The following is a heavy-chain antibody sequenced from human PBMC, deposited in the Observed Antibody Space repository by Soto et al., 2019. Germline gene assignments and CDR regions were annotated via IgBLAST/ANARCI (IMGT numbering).Heavy chain of an antibody. CDR1: GYSFTSYW. J-gene: IGHJ6*02. V-gene: IGHV5-10-1*01. Sequence: PGESLKISCKGSGYSFTSYWISWVRQMPGKGLEWMGRIDPSDSYTNYSPSFQGHVTISADKSISTAYLQWSSLKASDTAMYYCARHYSPMFYHYYGMDVWGQGTTVTVSS. CDR2: IDPSDSYT. D-gene: IGHD4-4*01. CDR3: ARHYSPMFYHYYGMDV.